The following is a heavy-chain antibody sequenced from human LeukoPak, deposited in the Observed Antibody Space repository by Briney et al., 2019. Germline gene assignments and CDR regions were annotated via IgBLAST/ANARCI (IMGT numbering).Heavy chain of an antibody. CDR2: IHTGGNEK. CDR3: ARGEDFSGDY. D-gene: IGHD1-26*01. CDR1: GFTFSTYW. Sequence: GGSLRLSCTASGFTFSTYWMSWVRQTPGKGLEWVANIHTGGNEKYHVCSVRGRFTISRDNAKNSLYLQMNSLRVEDTAVYYCARGEDFSGDYWGQGTLVTVCS. J-gene: IGHJ4*02. V-gene: IGHV3-7*04.